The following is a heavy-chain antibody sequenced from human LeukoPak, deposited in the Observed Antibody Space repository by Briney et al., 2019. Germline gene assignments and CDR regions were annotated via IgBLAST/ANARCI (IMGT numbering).Heavy chain of an antibody. CDR1: GFTFNTYS. V-gene: IGHV3-48*04. Sequence: GRSLRLSCAASGFTFNTYSMSWVRQAPGKGLEWVSYISSSGNNIYYADSVKGRFTISRDNAKNSLYLQMNSLRAEDTAVYYCAVEQQLLTTEAFDIWGQGTMVTVSS. J-gene: IGHJ3*02. CDR3: AVEQQLLTTEAFDI. D-gene: IGHD6-13*01. CDR2: ISSSGNNI.